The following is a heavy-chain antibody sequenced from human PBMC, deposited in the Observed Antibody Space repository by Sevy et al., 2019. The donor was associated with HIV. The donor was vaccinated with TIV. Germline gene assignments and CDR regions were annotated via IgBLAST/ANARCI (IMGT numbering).Heavy chain of an antibody. V-gene: IGHV3-7*01. J-gene: IGHJ3*02. Sequence: GGSLRLSCAASGFSFSWYWMSWVRQTPEKGLEWVANIKQGGSEKNYVDSVKGRFTISRDNARNSLYLQMNSMRAEDTAVYYCASKGGSRPNYAFDTWGQGTMVTVSS. CDR1: GFSFSWYW. CDR3: ASKGGSRPNYAFDT. CDR2: IKQGGSEK. D-gene: IGHD3-10*01.